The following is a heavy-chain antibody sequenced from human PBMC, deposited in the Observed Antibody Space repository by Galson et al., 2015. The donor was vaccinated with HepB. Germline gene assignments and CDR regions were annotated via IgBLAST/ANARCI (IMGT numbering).Heavy chain of an antibody. CDR2: IIPIFGTA. V-gene: IGHV1-69*01. Sequence: SCKASGGTFSSYAINWVRQAPGQGLEWMGGIIPIFGTANYAQKFQGRVTITADESTSTAYMELSSLRSEDTAVYYCARSVGYCSGGSCYSYRYYGMDVWGQGTTVTVSS. CDR3: ARSVGYCSGGSCYSYRYYGMDV. J-gene: IGHJ6*02. D-gene: IGHD2-15*01. CDR1: GGTFSSYA.